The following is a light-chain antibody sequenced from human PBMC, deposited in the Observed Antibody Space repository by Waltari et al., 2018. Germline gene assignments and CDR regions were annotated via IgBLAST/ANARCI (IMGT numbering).Light chain of an antibody. CDR2: GAS. CDR1: QSIGRY. CDR3: QNHERLPAV. Sequence: EIVLTQSPGTLSLSPGARATLSCRASQSIGRYLVWYQQKPGQAPRLLSYGASSRAAGIPDRVSGSGSGTDFSLTISRLEPEDFAVYYCQNHERLPAVFGQGTKVEIK. V-gene: IGKV3-20*01. J-gene: IGKJ1*01.